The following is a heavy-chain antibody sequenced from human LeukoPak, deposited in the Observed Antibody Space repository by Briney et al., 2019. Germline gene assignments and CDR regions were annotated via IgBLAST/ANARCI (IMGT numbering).Heavy chain of an antibody. CDR3: AKDKDYYGSGIQSN. CDR2: ISWNSGSI. D-gene: IGHD3-10*01. J-gene: IGHJ4*02. CDR1: GFTFSSYS. V-gene: IGHV3-9*01. Sequence: GGSLRLSCAASGFTFSSYSMNWVRQAPGKGLEWVSGISWNSGSIGYADSVKGRFTISRDNAKNSLYLQMNSLRAEDTALYYCAKDKDYYGSGIQSNWGQGTLVTVSS.